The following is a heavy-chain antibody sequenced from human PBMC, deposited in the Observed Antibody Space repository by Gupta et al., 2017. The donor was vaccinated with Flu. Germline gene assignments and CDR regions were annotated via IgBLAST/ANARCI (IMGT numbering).Heavy chain of an antibody. CDR3: ASGTLPFGVVTPYYYYYGMDV. J-gene: IGHJ6*02. V-gene: IGHV1-69*02. CDR2: IIPILGIA. Sequence: QVQLAQSGAEVKKPGSSVKVSCKASGGTFSSYTISWVRQAPGQGLEWMGRIIPILGIANYAQKFQGRVTITADKSTSTAYMELSSLRSEDTAVYYCASGTLPFGVVTPYYYYYGMDVWGQGTTVTVSS. CDR1: GGTFSSYT. D-gene: IGHD3-3*01.